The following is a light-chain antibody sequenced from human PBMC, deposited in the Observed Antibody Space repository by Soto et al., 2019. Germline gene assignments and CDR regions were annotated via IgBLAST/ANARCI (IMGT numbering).Light chain of an antibody. V-gene: IGKV1-9*01. J-gene: IGKJ1*01. CDR3: QQYETFSGT. CDR1: QDIAIY. CDR2: AAS. Sequence: IQLTQSPSSLSASVGDRVTITCRASQDIAIYLAWYQQKPGEAPKLLIYAASTLYGGVPSRFSGSGSGTDFALTITSLQAEDFATYYCQQYETFSGTSGPGTKV.